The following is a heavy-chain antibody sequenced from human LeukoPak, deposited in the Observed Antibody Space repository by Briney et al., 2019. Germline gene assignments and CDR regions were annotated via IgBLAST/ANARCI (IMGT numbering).Heavy chain of an antibody. CDR2: FDPEDGET. CDR3: ATDTGYSSSWLNYYYYGMDV. D-gene: IGHD6-13*01. Sequence: ASVKVSCKVSGCTLTELSMHWVRQAPGKGLEWMGGFDPEDGETIYAQKLQGRVTMTEDTSTDTAYMELSSLRSEDTAVYYCATDTGYSSSWLNYYYYGMDVWGQGTTVTVSS. V-gene: IGHV1-24*01. J-gene: IGHJ6*02. CDR1: GCTLTELS.